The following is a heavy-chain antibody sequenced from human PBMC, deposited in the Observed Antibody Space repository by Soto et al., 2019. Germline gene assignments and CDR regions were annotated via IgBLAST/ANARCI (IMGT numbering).Heavy chain of an antibody. Sequence: QVQLVQSGAEVKKPGSSVKLSCRASGGNFNDYAFSWVRQAPGQGLQWLGGIILPLGTPHYAQIFQGRVTITADGSTSTVDMELGSLRLDDTAVYYCGRYCTNTKCQGGYYLDYWGQGTPVTVSS. V-gene: IGHV1-69*01. CDR2: IILPLGTP. D-gene: IGHD2-8*01. J-gene: IGHJ4*02. CDR1: GGNFNDYA. CDR3: GRYCTNTKCQGGYYLDY.